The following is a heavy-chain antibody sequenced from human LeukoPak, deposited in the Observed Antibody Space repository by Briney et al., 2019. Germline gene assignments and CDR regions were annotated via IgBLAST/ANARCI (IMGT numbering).Heavy chain of an antibody. Sequence: GGSLRLSCAASGFTFSSCGMQWVRQAPGKGLEWVAVISYDGSKKYYADSVKGRFTIYRDNSNNKLYMQMNSLTAEDTAVYYCARAYGSRWGSYYYGMDVWGQGTTVAVSS. CDR3: ARAYGSRWGSYYYGMDV. CDR2: ISYDGSKK. CDR1: GFTFSSCG. V-gene: IGHV3-30*03. J-gene: IGHJ6*02. D-gene: IGHD2-21*01.